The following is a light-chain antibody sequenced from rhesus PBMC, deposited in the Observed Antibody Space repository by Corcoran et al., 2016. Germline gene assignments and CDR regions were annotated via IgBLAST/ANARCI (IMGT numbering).Light chain of an antibody. J-gene: IGKJ4*01. CDR1: QAISSN. CDR3: PQYKSDPLT. Sequence: DIQMTQSPSSLSASIGDRVTITCRASQAISSNLAWYQQKPGNAPKPLIYFASTLHYGVPSRFSVSGSRTEFILTISSLQPEDFATYYCPQYKSDPLTFGGGTKVDIK. CDR2: FAS. V-gene: IGKV1-37*01.